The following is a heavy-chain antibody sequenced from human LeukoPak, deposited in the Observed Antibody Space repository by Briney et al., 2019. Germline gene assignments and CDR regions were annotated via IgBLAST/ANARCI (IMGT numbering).Heavy chain of an antibody. CDR1: GISFSAHG. J-gene: IGHJ4*02. CDR2: IRFDGSNI. D-gene: IGHD1-26*01. V-gene: IGHV3-33*01. CDR3: VRDGVGATTYFGYFDH. Sequence: GGSLRLSCAASGISFSAHGMHWVRQAPGMGLEWVAIIRFDGSNIHYADSVKGRFTISRDNSKNTLYLQMNSLRAEDTAVYYCVRDGVGATTYFGYFDHWGQGNLVTVSS.